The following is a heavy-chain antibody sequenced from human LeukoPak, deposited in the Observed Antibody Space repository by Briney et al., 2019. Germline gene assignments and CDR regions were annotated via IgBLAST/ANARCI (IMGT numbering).Heavy chain of an antibody. V-gene: IGHV1-46*01. CDR1: GYTFTSYY. CDR2: INPSGGST. D-gene: IGHD2-15*01. Sequence: ASVKVSCKASGYTFTSYYMHWVRQAPGQGLEWMGIINPSGGSTSYAQKFQGRVTMTRDTSTSTVYMELSSLRSEDTAVYYCARPDCSGGSCYSGYFDYWGQEPWSPSPQ. J-gene: IGHJ4*01. CDR3: ARPDCSGGSCYSGYFDY.